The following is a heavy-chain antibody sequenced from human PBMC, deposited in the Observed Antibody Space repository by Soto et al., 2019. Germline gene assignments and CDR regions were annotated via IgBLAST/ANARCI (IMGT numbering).Heavy chain of an antibody. Sequence: QITLKEPGPTLVKPTQPLTLTCTFSGFSLSTSGVGVGWIRQPPGKALEWLALIYWDDDKRYSPSLKSRLTITKDTSKNQVVLTMTNMDPVDTATYYCAHRPSYCSGGSCYSGFDYWGQGTLVTVSS. CDR2: IYWDDDK. D-gene: IGHD2-15*01. V-gene: IGHV2-5*02. CDR1: GFSLSTSGVG. J-gene: IGHJ4*02. CDR3: AHRPSYCSGGSCYSGFDY.